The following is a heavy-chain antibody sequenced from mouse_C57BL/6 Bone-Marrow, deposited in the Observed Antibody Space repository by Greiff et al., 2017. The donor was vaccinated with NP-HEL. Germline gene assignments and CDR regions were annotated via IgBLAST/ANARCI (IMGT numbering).Heavy chain of an antibody. CDR1: GYTFTSYG. CDR3: ANYYYGQGY. J-gene: IGHJ2*01. Sequence: VQRVESGAELARPGASVKLSCKASGYTFTSYGISWVKQSTGQGLEWIGEIYPRSGNTYSNEKFKGKATLTADKSSSTAYMELRSMTSEDSAVYFCANYYYGQGYGGQGTTLTVSS. D-gene: IGHD1-1*01. CDR2: IYPRSGNT. V-gene: IGHV1-81*01.